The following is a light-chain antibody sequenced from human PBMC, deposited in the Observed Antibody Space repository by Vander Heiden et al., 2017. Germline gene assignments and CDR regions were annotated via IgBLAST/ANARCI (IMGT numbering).Light chain of an antibody. CDR1: QSISSW. V-gene: IGKV1-5*03. Sequence: DIQMTQSPSTLSASVGDRVTITCRASQSISSWLAWYQQKPGKAPKLLIYKASSLESGVPSRFSGSGSGTAFTLPISSLQPDDFATYYCQQYNSYSPLTFGQGTRLEIK. CDR2: KAS. CDR3: QQYNSYSPLT. J-gene: IGKJ5*01.